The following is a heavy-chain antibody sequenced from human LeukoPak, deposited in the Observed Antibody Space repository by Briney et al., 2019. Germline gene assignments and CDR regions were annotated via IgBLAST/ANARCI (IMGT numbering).Heavy chain of an antibody. J-gene: IGHJ4*02. CDR3: ARVDPPIDS. CDR1: GFTVSSTY. CDR2: IYSGGST. Sequence: PGGSLRLSCAASGFTVSSTYMSWVRQAPGKGLDWVSAIYSGGSTYYADSVKGRFTISRDNSKNTVYLQMNSLRAEDTAVYYCARVDPPIDSWGQGTLVTVSS. V-gene: IGHV3-66*01.